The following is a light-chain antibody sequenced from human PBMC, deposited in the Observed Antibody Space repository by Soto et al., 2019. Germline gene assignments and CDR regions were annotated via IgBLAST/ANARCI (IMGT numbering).Light chain of an antibody. V-gene: IGLV2-14*03. J-gene: IGLJ2*01. Sequence: QSVLTRPASVSGSPGQSITISCTGTSSDVGDYNYVSWYQQHPGKAPKLMIYDVSNRPSGFSNRFSGSKSGNTASLTISGLQAEDEADYYCSSYTSSSAYVVFGGGTKLTVL. CDR2: DVS. CDR3: SSYTSSSAYVV. CDR1: SSDVGDYNY.